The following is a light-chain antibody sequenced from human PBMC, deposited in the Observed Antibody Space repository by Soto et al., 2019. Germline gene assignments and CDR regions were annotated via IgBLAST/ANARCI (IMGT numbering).Light chain of an antibody. Sequence: ELVLTQSPGTLSLSPGERATLSCRASQTFSNSFLSWFQQIPGQAPRLLIYAASMRATGPPDRFSGSGSGTDFTPTIRRLQPEDFAVYYRQQCGSPSTFGQGTRLEIK. CDR1: QTFSNSF. CDR3: QQCGSPST. J-gene: IGKJ5*01. V-gene: IGKV3-20*01. CDR2: AAS.